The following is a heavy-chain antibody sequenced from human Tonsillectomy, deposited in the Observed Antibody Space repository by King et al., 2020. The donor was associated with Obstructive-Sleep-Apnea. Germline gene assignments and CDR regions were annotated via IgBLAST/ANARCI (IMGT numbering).Heavy chain of an antibody. Sequence: QLQESGPGLVKPSETLSLTCTVSGGSISSYYWSWIRQPPGKGLEWIGYIYYSGSTNYNPSLKSRVTISVDTSKNQCSLKLSSVTAADTAVYYCARGSYDSSGYYTHPFDYWGQGTLVTVSS. J-gene: IGHJ4*02. CDR2: IYYSGST. V-gene: IGHV4-59*01. CDR1: GGSISSYY. D-gene: IGHD3-22*01. CDR3: ARGSYDSSGYYTHPFDY.